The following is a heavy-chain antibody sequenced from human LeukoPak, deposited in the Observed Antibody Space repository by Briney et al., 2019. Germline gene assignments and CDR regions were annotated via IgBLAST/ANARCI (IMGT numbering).Heavy chain of an antibody. D-gene: IGHD2-2*01. J-gene: IGHJ4*02. Sequence: PAGSLRLSCAASAFTFSDYYMSWIRPAQGKGLEWVSYISSSSSYTNYADSVKGRFTISRDNAKNSLYLQMNSLRAEDTAVYYCARDHCSSTSCSTAFDYWGQGTLVTVSS. CDR3: ARDHCSSTSCSTAFDY. CDR1: AFTFSDYY. V-gene: IGHV3-11*06. CDR2: ISSSSSYT.